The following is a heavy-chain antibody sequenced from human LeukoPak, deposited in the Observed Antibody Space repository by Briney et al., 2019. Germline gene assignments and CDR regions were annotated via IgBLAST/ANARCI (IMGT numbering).Heavy chain of an antibody. V-gene: IGHV3-15*05. CDR1: GFTFSNAW. J-gene: IGHJ4*02. CDR2: IKSKTDGETT. CDR3: ARGPYYFDY. Sequence: GGSLRLSCAASGFTFSNAWMSWVRQAPGKGLEWVGRIKSKTDGETTDYAAPVKGRFTISRDDSKNTLYLQMNSLRAEDTAVYYCARGPYYFDYWGQGTLVTVSS.